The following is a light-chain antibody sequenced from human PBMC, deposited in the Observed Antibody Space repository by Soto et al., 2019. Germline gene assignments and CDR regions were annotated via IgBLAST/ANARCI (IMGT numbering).Light chain of an antibody. CDR1: QSVSSNY. V-gene: IGKV3-20*01. J-gene: IGKJ2*01. Sequence: EIVLTQSPDTLSLSPGERATLSCRASQSVSSNYVAWYQQKPGQAPRLLTHGASSRAAGVPDRFSGRGSGTDFTLIISRLEPEDFAVYICQQYESSPFTFGQGTKLEIK. CDR2: GAS. CDR3: QQYESSPFT.